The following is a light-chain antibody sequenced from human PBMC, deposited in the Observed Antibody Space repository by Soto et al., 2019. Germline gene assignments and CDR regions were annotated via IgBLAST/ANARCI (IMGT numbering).Light chain of an antibody. V-gene: IGKV3-11*01. J-gene: IGKJ5*01. CDR1: QSVTNY. CDR3: QQRHSWPIT. CDR2: DVS. Sequence: EVVLTQSPATLSLSPGGRATLSCRASQSVTNYLAWYQQRPGQAPRLLLYDVSTRATGIPARFSGSGSGTDFTLTISSLEPEDFAIYYCQQRHSWPITFGQGTRLEIK.